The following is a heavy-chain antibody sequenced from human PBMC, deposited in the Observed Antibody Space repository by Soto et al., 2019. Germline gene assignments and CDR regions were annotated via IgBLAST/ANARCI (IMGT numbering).Heavy chain of an antibody. D-gene: IGHD2-2*01. CDR2: IIPIFGTA. J-gene: IGHJ6*02. V-gene: IGHV1-69*06. CDR1: GGTFSSYA. Sequence: SVKVSCKASGGTFSSYAISWVRQAPGQGLEWMGGIIPIFGTANYAQKFQGRVTITADKSTNKAYMELSSLRYEDTAVYYCARLNIVVVPAAIYYYGMDVWGQGTTVTVSS. CDR3: ARLNIVVVPAAIYYYGMDV.